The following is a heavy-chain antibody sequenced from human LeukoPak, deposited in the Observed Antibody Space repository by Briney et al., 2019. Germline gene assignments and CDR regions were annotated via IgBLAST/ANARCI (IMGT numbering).Heavy chain of an antibody. CDR1: GFTFSSYA. V-gene: IGHV3-23*01. CDR3: AKDLGSSGWYIDY. CDR2: NSGGST. D-gene: IGHD6-19*01. J-gene: IGHJ4*02. Sequence: GGSVRLSCAASGFTFSSYAVYWVRQAPGKGLEWVSSNSGGSTYYPHSVKGRFSISRDNSKNTLYLQMNSLRAEVTAVYYCAKDLGSSGWYIDYWGQGTLVTVSS.